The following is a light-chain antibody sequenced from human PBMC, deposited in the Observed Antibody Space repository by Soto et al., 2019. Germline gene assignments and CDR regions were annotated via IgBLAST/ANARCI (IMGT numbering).Light chain of an antibody. CDR1: SSNIGSNT. V-gene: IGLV1-44*01. Sequence: QSVLTQPPSASGTPGQTVTISCSGSSSNIGSNTVNWYQQLPGTAPKLLIYSNNQRPSGVPDRFSGSKSGTPASLAISGLQSEDEADYYCAAWDDSLNGLVVFGGGTKLTVL. CDR2: SNN. CDR3: AAWDDSLNGLVV. J-gene: IGLJ2*01.